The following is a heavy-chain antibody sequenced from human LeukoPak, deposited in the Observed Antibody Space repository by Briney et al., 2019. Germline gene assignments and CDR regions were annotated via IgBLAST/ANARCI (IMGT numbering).Heavy chain of an antibody. CDR2: ITGSGGST. Sequence: GGSLRLSCAASGFTFSSYAMTWVRQAPGRGLEWVSAITGSGGSTYYADSVKGRFTISRDNSKNTLYLQMNSLRAEDTAVYYCAREEGYGEYYFDYWGQGTLVTVSS. CDR3: AREEGYGEYYFDY. J-gene: IGHJ4*02. V-gene: IGHV3-23*01. CDR1: GFTFSSYA. D-gene: IGHD4-17*01.